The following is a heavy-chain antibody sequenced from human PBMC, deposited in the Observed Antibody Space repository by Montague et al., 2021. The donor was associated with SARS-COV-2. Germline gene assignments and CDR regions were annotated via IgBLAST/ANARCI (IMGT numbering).Heavy chain of an antibody. CDR1: GASISSGDYY. CDR2: IYTSGGT. Sequence: TLSLTCTVSGASISSGDYYWSWIRQPAGKGLEWIGRIYTSGGTKYNPSLNSRVTILVDTSKNQLSLNLRSVTAADTAVYYWATRTPGGGPESEAWYYESSGYSLGAFDIWGQGTMVTVSS. D-gene: IGHD3-22*01. CDR3: ATRTPGGGPESEAWYYESSGYSLGAFDI. J-gene: IGHJ3*02. V-gene: IGHV4-61*02.